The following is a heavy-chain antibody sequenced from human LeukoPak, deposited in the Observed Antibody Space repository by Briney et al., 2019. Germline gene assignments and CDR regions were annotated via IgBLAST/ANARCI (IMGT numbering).Heavy chain of an antibody. CDR3: AKNSGSGWYNHFDY. CDR1: GFTFSSYG. V-gene: IGHV3-23*01. CDR2: IGGRDGST. J-gene: IGHJ4*02. D-gene: IGHD6-19*01. Sequence: GGSLRLSCAASGFTFSSYGMHWVRQAPGKGLEWVSAIGGRDGSTYYADSVKGRFTISRDNSKNTLYLQMNSLRAEDTAVYYCAKNSGSGWYNHFDYWGQGTLVTVSS.